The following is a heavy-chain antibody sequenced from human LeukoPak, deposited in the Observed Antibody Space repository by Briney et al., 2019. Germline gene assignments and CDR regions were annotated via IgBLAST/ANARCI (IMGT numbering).Heavy chain of an antibody. D-gene: IGHD6-19*01. CDR1: GGSISSSSYY. CDR3: ARARGGIAVAKYFDY. V-gene: IGHV4-39*01. Sequence: SETLSLTCTVSGGSISSSSYYWGWIRQPPGKGLEWIGTIYYSGSTYRNPSLKSRVTISVDTSKNQFSLKLSSVTAADTAVYYCARARGGIAVAKYFDYWGQGTLVTVSS. CDR2: IYYSGST. J-gene: IGHJ4*02.